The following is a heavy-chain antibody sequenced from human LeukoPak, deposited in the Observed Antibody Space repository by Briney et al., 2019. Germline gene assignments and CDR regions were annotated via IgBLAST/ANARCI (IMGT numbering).Heavy chain of an antibody. Sequence: GGSLRLSCAASGLTFSSYWMSWVRQAPGKGLEWVANIKQDGSEKYYVDSVKGRFTISRDNAKNSLYLQMNSLRAEDTAVYYCARDRDGDYASPKLDYWGQGTLVTVSS. D-gene: IGHD4-17*01. V-gene: IGHV3-7*01. CDR2: IKQDGSEK. CDR3: ARDRDGDYASPKLDY. CDR1: GLTFSSYW. J-gene: IGHJ4*02.